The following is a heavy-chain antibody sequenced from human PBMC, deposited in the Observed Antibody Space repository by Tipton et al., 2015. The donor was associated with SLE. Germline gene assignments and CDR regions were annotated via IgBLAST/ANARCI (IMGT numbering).Heavy chain of an antibody. D-gene: IGHD3-16*02. Sequence: TLSLTCTVSGGSISSSSYYWGWIRQPPGKGLEWIGTIYYSGITYYNPSLKSRVTISVDTSKNQFSLKLSSVTAADTAVFYCARHPYMITFAGVIVPYYFDYWGQGTLVTVSS. CDR3: ARHPYMITFAGVIVPYYFDY. V-gene: IGHV4-39*01. CDR2: IYYSGIT. CDR1: GGSISSSSYY. J-gene: IGHJ4*02.